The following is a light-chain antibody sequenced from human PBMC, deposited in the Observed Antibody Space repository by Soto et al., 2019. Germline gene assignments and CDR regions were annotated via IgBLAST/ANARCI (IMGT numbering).Light chain of an antibody. CDR3: QHYNSYSEA. J-gene: IGKJ1*01. Sequence: AIRMTQSPSSFSASTGDRITITCRASQAISSYLAWYQQKPGTAPKLLIYAASTLQSGVPSRFSGSGSGTEFTLTISSLQPDDFATYYCQHYNSYSEAFGQGTKVDIK. V-gene: IGKV1-8*01. CDR1: QAISSY. CDR2: AAS.